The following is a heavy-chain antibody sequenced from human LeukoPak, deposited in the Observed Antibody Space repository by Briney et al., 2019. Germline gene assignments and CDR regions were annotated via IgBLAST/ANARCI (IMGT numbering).Heavy chain of an antibody. D-gene: IGHD3-16*01. Sequence: PGGSLRLSCAASGFTFSSYAMSWVRQAPGKGLEWVSAISGSGGSTYYADSVKGRFTISRDNSKNTLYLQMNSLRAEDTAVYYCAKDRVRGSYPNWFDPWGQGTLVTVSS. J-gene: IGHJ5*02. CDR1: GFTFSSYA. V-gene: IGHV3-23*01. CDR3: AKDRVRGSYPNWFDP. CDR2: ISGSGGST.